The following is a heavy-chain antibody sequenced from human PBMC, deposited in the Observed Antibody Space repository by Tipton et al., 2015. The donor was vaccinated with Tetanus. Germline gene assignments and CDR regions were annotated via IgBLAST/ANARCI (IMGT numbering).Heavy chain of an antibody. CDR3: ARPEASGRARGLDI. J-gene: IGHJ3*02. CDR1: GASISSNTYY. Sequence: TLSLTCTVSGASISSNTYYWGWIRQPPGKGLEWIASVSYSGSTYYNPSLKSRVTMSLDTSKNQFSVRLTSVTAADTAVYYCARPEASGRARGLDIWGQGTKVTVSP. CDR2: VSYSGST. D-gene: IGHD3-10*01. V-gene: IGHV4-39*01.